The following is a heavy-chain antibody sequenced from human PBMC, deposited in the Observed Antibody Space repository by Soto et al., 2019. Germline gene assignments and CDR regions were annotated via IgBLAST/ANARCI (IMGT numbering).Heavy chain of an antibody. CDR1: GYSFTSYW. J-gene: IGHJ2*01. D-gene: IGHD3-22*01. V-gene: IGHV5-10-1*01. CDR2: IDPSDSYT. CDR3: ARRVHYYDSSGYPNYSYWYFDL. Sequence: GESLKISCKGSGYSFTSYWISWVRQMPGKGLEWMGRIDPSDSYTNYSPSFQGHVTISADKSISTAYLQWSSLKASDTAMYYCARRVHYYDSSGYPNYSYWYFDLWGRGTLVTVSS.